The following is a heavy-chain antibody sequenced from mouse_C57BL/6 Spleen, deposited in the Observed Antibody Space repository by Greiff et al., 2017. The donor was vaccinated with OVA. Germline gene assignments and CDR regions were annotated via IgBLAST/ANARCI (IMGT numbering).Heavy chain of an antibody. D-gene: IGHD1-1*01. CDR2: ILPGSGST. V-gene: IGHV1-9*01. CDR1: GYTFTGYW. CDR3: ARCHHGIYYYGSSYFDY. J-gene: IGHJ2*01. Sequence: VKLVESGAELMKPGASVKLSCKATGYTFTGYWIEWVKQRPGHGLEWIGEILPGSGSTNYNEKFKGKATFTADTSSNTAYMQLSSLTTEDSAIYDCARCHHGIYYYGSSYFDYWGQGTTLTVSS.